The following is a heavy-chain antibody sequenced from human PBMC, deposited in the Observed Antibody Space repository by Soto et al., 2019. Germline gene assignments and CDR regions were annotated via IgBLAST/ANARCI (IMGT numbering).Heavy chain of an antibody. J-gene: IGHJ4*02. V-gene: IGHV3-7*03. Sequence: SLRLSCVASGFTFSSSFMGWVRQAPGKGLEWVANINQDGGGTYYVDSVQGRFTISRDNAKDSLFLQLNSLRGEDTAVYYCATAEVDYWGPGTLVTVSS. CDR2: INQDGGGT. CDR3: ATAEVDY. CDR1: GFTFSSSF.